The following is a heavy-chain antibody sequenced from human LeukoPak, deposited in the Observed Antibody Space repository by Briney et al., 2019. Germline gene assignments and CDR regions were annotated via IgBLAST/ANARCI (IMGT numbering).Heavy chain of an antibody. CDR3: ARDWKRGSSSWMAPFDP. CDR1: GGSISSYY. J-gene: IGHJ5*02. Sequence: SETLSLTCTVSGGSISSYYWSWIRQPAGKGLEWIGRIYTSGSSNYNPSLKSRVTMSGDTSKNQFSLKLSSVTAADTAVYYCARDWKRGSSSWMAPFDPWGQGTLVTVSS. CDR2: IYTSGSS. D-gene: IGHD6-13*01. V-gene: IGHV4-4*07.